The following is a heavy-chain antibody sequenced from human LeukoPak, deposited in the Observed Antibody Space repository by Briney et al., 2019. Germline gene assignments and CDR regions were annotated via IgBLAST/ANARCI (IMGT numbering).Heavy chain of an antibody. CDR1: GYTFTGYY. D-gene: IGHD3-10*01. V-gene: IGHV1-2*04. Sequence: ASVKVSCKASGYTFTGYYMHWVRQAPGQGLEWMGWINPNSGGTNYAQKFQGWVTMTRDTSISTAYMELSRLRSDDTAVYYCARDLSITMVRFKGYGMDVWGQGTTVTVSS. CDR2: INPNSGGT. J-gene: IGHJ6*02. CDR3: ARDLSITMVRFKGYGMDV.